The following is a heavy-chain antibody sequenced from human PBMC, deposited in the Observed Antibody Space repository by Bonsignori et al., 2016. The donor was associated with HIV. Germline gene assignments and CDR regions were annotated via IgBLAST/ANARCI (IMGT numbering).Heavy chain of an antibody. V-gene: IGHV4-39*07. CDR2: IYYSGST. CDR1: GDSIKSTSYY. D-gene: IGHD6-19*01. Sequence: QVHLQESGPGMVKASETLSLTCTVSGDSIKSTSYYWAWVRQPPGKGLEWIGSIYYSGSTYYNPSLKSRITMSIEKSKNQFSLKMRSVTPADTAVYYCARDIAVAGSDFQHWGHDTLVTVSS. J-gene: IGHJ1*01. CDR3: ARDIAVAGSDFQH.